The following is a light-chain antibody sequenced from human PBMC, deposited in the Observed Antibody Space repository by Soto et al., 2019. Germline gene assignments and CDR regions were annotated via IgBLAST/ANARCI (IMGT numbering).Light chain of an antibody. CDR3: QEYDGSPIT. CDR2: DAS. J-gene: IGKJ5*01. Sequence: EIVLTQSPGTLSLSPGERATLSCRASQSLTNTYLAWYQQKPGQAPRLVIFDASSRASGIPERFSGSGSGTDFTLTITRLEPEDFAVYYCQEYDGSPITFGLGTRLEIK. V-gene: IGKV3-20*01. CDR1: QSLTNTY.